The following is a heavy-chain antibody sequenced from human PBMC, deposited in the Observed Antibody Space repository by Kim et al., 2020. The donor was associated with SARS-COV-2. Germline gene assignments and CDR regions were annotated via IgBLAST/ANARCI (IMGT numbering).Heavy chain of an antibody. D-gene: IGHD7-27*01. CDR2: IYYSGST. J-gene: IGHJ4*02. Sequence: SETLSLTCTVSGGSISSYYWSWIRQPPGKGLEWIGYIYYSGSTNYNPSLKSRVTISVDTSKNQFSLKLSSVTAADTAVYYCATITRANYWGQGTLVTVSS. V-gene: IGHV4-59*01. CDR1: GGSISSYY. CDR3: ATITRANY.